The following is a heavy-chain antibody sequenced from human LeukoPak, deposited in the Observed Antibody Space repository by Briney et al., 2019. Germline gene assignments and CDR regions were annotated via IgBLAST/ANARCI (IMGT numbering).Heavy chain of an antibody. CDR3: ARGARWAYYFDY. V-gene: IGHV3-11*01. Sequence: GGSLRLSCTASGFTFSDYYMSWIRQTPGKGLEWLSYISTRDNTIQYTDSVKGRFTISRDNANNSVFLQMNNLRAEDSAIYYCARGARWAYYFDYWGQGSLVTVSS. CDR2: ISTRDNTI. J-gene: IGHJ4*02. D-gene: IGHD4-23*01. CDR1: GFTFSDYY.